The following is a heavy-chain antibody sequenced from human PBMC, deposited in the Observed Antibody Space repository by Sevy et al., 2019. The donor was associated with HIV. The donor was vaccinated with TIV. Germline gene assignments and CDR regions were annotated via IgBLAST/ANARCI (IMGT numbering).Heavy chain of an antibody. D-gene: IGHD3-10*01. V-gene: IGHV4-4*02. CDR2: IYYSGIR. J-gene: IGHJ6*02. CDR3: AREEYFYGSGTYGYGMDV. Sequence: SETLSLTCAVSGGSIRSSHWWSWVRQSPGKGLEWIGEIYYSGIRNYNPSLKSRLTISVDTSNNLFSLRLSSVTAADTAVYYCAREEYFYGSGTYGYGMDVWGQGTTVTVSS. CDR1: GGSIRSSHW.